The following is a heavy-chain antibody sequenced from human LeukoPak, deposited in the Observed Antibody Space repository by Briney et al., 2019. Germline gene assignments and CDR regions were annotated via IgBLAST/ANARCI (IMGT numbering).Heavy chain of an antibody. CDR3: AKVGSSDY. J-gene: IGHJ4*02. CDR1: GFTFSRYA. Sequence: GGSLRLSCAASGFTFSRYAMSWVRQAPGKGLEWVSGISGSGGSTDYADSVKGRFTISRDSSKNTLYLQMNSLRAEDTVVYYCAKVGSSDYWGQGTLVTVSS. V-gene: IGHV3-23*01. CDR2: ISGSGGST.